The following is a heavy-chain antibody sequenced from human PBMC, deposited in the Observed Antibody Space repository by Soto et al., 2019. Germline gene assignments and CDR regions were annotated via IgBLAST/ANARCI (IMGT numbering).Heavy chain of an antibody. J-gene: IGHJ4*02. CDR1: GFTFDDHT. V-gene: IGHV3-43*01. Sequence: GGSLRLSCGGSGFTFDDHTLHWVRQVPGKGLDWVSLITWDGVSTFYADSVKGRFTISRDNSKNSLYLQMNSLRTEDTALNYCATEKNRIFDYWGQGAVGNVS. CDR3: ATEKNRIFDY. CDR2: ITWDGVST.